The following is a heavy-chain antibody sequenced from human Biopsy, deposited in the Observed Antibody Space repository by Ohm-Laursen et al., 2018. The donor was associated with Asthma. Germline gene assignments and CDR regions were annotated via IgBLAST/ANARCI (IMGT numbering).Heavy chain of an antibody. CDR1: GYTFINYA. V-gene: IGHV1-3*01. J-gene: IGHJ3*02. Sequence: ASVKVSCKASGYTFINYAMHWVRQAPGQRLEWMGWINSDNGNTKYSQNFQGRVTITRDTSVSTSYMELSSLRSEDTAVYYCARTYYDFLTGQVNDAFDIWGQGTLVTVSS. CDR2: INSDNGNT. D-gene: IGHD3-9*01. CDR3: ARTYYDFLTGQVNDAFDI.